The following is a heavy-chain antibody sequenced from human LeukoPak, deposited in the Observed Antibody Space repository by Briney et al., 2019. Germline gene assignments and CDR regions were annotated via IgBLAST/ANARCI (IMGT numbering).Heavy chain of an antibody. Sequence: ASVKVSCKASGYTFTGYYMHWVRQAPGQGLEWMGWINPNSGGTNFAQKFQGRVTMTRDTSINTAYMELSRLRSGDTAVYYCARDRGYCGSSSCSAPDVWGQGTTVTVSS. CDR3: ARDRGYCGSSSCSAPDV. D-gene: IGHD2-2*01. CDR2: INPNSGGT. J-gene: IGHJ6*02. V-gene: IGHV1-2*02. CDR1: GYTFTGYY.